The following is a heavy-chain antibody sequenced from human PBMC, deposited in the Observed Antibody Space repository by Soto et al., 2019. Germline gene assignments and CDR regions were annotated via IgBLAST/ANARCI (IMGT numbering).Heavy chain of an antibody. D-gene: IGHD6-19*01. J-gene: IGHJ4*02. Sequence: PSETLSLTCTVSGGSISSYYLSWIRQPPGKGLEWIGYIYYSGSTNYNPSLKSRVTISVDTSNNQFSLKLSSVTAADTAVYYCARRYGWNFDYWGQGTLVTVSS. CDR2: IYYSGST. V-gene: IGHV4-59*08. CDR3: ARRYGWNFDY. CDR1: GGSISSYY.